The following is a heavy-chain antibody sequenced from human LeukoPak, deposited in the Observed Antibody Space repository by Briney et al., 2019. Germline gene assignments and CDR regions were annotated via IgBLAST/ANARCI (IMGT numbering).Heavy chain of an antibody. Sequence: SVKVSCKASGGTFSSYAISWVRQAPGQGLEWMGGIIPIFGTANYAQKFQGRVTITADESTSTAYMELSSLRSEDTAVYYCARSVRQWLVLWNFDYWGQGTLVTVSS. D-gene: IGHD6-19*01. CDR1: GGTFSSYA. J-gene: IGHJ4*02. CDR3: ARSVRQWLVLWNFDY. CDR2: IIPIFGTA. V-gene: IGHV1-69*13.